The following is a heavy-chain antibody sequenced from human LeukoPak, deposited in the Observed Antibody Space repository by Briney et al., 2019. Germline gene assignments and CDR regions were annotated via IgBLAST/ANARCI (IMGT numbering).Heavy chain of an antibody. J-gene: IGHJ4*02. CDR2: IFYSGST. Sequence: SETLSLTYTVSGGPISSYYWSWIRQPPGKGLEWIGYIFYSGSTKYNPSLKSRVSISVDRSKSQFSLKLRSVTAADTALYYCARSTGWYAFTWGQGILVTVSS. CDR1: GGPISSYY. V-gene: IGHV4-59*01. D-gene: IGHD6-19*01. CDR3: ARSTGWYAFT.